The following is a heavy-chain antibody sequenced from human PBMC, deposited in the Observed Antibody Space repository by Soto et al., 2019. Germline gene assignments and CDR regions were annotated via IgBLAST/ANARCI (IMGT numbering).Heavy chain of an antibody. Sequence: QLQLQESGPGLVKPSETLSLTCTVSGGSISSRSYYWGWIRQPPGKGLEWIGSIYYSGSTFYNPSLKSRVSISVYSSKNQLSLRLISVTAADTAVYYCARHQDFWIGYSAHFDSWGQGTLVTVSS. CDR2: IYYSGST. J-gene: IGHJ4*02. CDR1: GGSISSRSYY. D-gene: IGHD3-3*01. V-gene: IGHV4-39*01. CDR3: ARHQDFWIGYSAHFDS.